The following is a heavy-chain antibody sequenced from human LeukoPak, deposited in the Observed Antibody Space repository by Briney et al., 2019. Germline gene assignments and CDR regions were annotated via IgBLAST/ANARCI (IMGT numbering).Heavy chain of an antibody. Sequence: ASVKVSCKASGYTFTSYYMHWVRQAPGQGLEWMGWISAYNGNTNYAQKLQGRVTMTTDTSTSTAYMELRSLRSDDTAVYYCATARVPPFDTNWGQGTMVTVSS. CDR2: ISAYNGNT. CDR1: GYTFTSYY. J-gene: IGHJ3*01. CDR3: ATARVPPFDTN. D-gene: IGHD3-9*01. V-gene: IGHV1-18*04.